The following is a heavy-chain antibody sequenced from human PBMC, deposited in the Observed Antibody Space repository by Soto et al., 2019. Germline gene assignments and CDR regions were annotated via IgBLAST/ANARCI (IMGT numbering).Heavy chain of an antibody. D-gene: IGHD2-15*01. CDR3: AREPRYCRGGSCSITGDAYDI. Sequence: EVQLVESGGGLVQPGGSLRLSCTASGFIVSDTYVNWVRQAPGKGPEWVSVISNRGDTHYADSVRGRFSLSRDISDNTLHLQMNKLRVEDTAVYYCAREPRYCRGGSCSITGDAYDIWGQGTMVTVSS. V-gene: IGHV3-66*01. J-gene: IGHJ3*02. CDR1: GFIVSDTY. CDR2: ISNRGDT.